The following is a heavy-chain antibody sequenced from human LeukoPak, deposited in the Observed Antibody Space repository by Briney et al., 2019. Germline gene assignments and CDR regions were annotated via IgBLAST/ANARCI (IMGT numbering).Heavy chain of an antibody. V-gene: IGHV4-34*01. CDR1: GGFFRDYY. Sequence: SETLSLTCAVYGGFFRDYYWSCIRQPPGKGLEWIGEINHSGSTNYNPSLKSRVTISVDTSKNQFSLKLSSVTAADTAVYYCAINDEYSSSWPYYFDYWGQGTLVTVSS. D-gene: IGHD6-13*01. CDR2: INHSGST. J-gene: IGHJ4*02. CDR3: AINDEYSSSWPYYFDY.